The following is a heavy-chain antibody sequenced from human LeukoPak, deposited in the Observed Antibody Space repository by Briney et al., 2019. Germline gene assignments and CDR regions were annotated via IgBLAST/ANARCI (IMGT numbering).Heavy chain of an antibody. Sequence: GGSLRLSCAASGSTFSTYAMSWVRQAPGKGLECVSALSGNGNTIYYADSVKGRFTISRDNSKNTLSLQMNSLRAEDTAVYYCAKALCGGHDYWGQGTLVTVSS. CDR2: LSGNGNTI. V-gene: IGHV3-23*01. CDR1: GSTFSTYA. J-gene: IGHJ4*02. D-gene: IGHD4-23*01. CDR3: AKALCGGHDY.